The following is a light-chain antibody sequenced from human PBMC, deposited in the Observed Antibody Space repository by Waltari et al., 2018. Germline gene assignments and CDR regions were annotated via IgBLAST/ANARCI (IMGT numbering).Light chain of an antibody. Sequence: ITWRASQGVSSYLHWYQQRPGKAPKLRIYAASSLQSWVPSKFSGSGSGTDFTLTISSLQPEDIATYYRQQCYSTGTFGQGTKGESK. CDR3: QQCYSTGT. V-gene: IGKV1-39*01. CDR1: QGVSSY. J-gene: IGKJ1*01. CDR2: AAS.